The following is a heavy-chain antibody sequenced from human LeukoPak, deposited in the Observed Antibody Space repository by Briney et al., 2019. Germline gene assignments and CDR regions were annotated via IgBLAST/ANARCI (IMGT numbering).Heavy chain of an antibody. J-gene: IGHJ4*02. CDR2: IDLSDSYT. CDR3: ARHGTGFSGPDSFDY. Sequence: GESLKISRKGSGYSFTSYWISWVRQMPGRGLEWMGTIDLSDSYTSYSPSFQDHVTISADKSISTAYLQWSSLKASDTAMYYCARHGTGFSGPDSFDYWGQGTLVTVSS. V-gene: IGHV5-10-1*01. CDR1: GYSFTSYW. D-gene: IGHD3-9*01.